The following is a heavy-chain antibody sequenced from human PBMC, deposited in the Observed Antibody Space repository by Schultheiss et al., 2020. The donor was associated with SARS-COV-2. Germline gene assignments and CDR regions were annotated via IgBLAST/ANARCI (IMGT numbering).Heavy chain of an antibody. J-gene: IGHJ3*02. Sequence: SETLSLTCTVSGGSISSYYWNWIRQPPGKGLEWIGYIYYSGSTYYNPSLKSRVTISVDTSKNQFSLKLSSVTAADTAVYYCARYQLPSVEAFDIWGQGTMVTVSS. CDR2: IYYSGST. D-gene: IGHD2-2*01. V-gene: IGHV4-59*06. CDR3: ARYQLPSVEAFDI. CDR1: GGSISSYY.